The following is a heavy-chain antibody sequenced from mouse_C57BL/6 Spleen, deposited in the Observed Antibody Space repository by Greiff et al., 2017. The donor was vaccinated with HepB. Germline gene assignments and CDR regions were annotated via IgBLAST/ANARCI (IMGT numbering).Heavy chain of an antibody. Sequence: EVQLQQSGPELVKPGASVKISCKASGYTFTDYYMNWVKQSHGQSLEWIGDINPNNGGTSYNQKFKGKATLTVDKSSSTAYMELRSLTSEDSAVYYCAILYEYDVRVAWFAYWGQGTLVTVSA. CDR3: AILYEYDVRVAWFAY. CDR1: GYTFTDYY. CDR2: INPNNGGT. D-gene: IGHD2-4*01. V-gene: IGHV1-26*01. J-gene: IGHJ3*01.